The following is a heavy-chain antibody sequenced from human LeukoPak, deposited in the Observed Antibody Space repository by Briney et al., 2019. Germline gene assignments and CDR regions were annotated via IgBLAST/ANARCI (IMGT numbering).Heavy chain of an antibody. Sequence: GGSLRLSCAASGFTFSSYWMSWVRQAPGKGLEWVANIKQDGSEKYYVDSVKGRFTISRDNAKNSLYLQMNSLRAEDTAVYYCARDGSDPMVYYYYYMDVWGKGTTVTISS. J-gene: IGHJ6*03. D-gene: IGHD2-8*01. V-gene: IGHV3-7*01. CDR1: GFTFSSYW. CDR2: IKQDGSEK. CDR3: ARDGSDPMVYYYYYMDV.